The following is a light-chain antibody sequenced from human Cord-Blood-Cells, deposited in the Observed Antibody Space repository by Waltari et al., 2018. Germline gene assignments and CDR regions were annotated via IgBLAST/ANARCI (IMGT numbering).Light chain of an antibody. Sequence: DIVMTQSPDSLAVSLGERATINCKSSQSVLYSSNNKNYLAWYQQKPGQPPKLRIYGASTRDAGVPERFSGSGSGRDFTLTISSLQAEDVAVYYCQQYYSAPLTFGGGTKVEIK. CDR2: GAS. V-gene: IGKV4-1*01. J-gene: IGKJ4*01. CDR3: QQYYSAPLT. CDR1: QSVLYSSNNKNY.